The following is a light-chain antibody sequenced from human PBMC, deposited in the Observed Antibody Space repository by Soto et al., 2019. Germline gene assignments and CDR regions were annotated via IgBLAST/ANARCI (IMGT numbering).Light chain of an antibody. J-gene: IGLJ2*01. Sequence: QSALTQPASVSGSPGRSVTISCTGTSTDVGDFNYVSWYQHLPGRAPKLIIYDXXXXXXXXXXXXXASKSGRTASLTISGXXXEDEXXXYCSSYSSSTTHVVFGGGTKLTVL. CDR2: DXX. CDR3: SSYSSSTTHVV. CDR1: STDVGDFNY. V-gene: IGLV2-14*03.